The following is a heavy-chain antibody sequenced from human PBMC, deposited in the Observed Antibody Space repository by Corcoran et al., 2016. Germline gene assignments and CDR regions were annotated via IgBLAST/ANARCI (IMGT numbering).Heavy chain of an antibody. CDR2: ISYDGSNN. Sequence: QVQLVESGGGVVQPGRSLRLSCAASGFTFSNYGMHWVRQAPGKGLEWVALISYDGSNNFYADSVKGRFTISRDNSKNTMYLQMSSLRVGDRAGDDGVKWSVGQGAWCGRDVWGQGTTVIVSS. J-gene: IGHJ6*02. D-gene: IGHD2-8*02. CDR3: VKWSVGQGAWCGRDV. V-gene: IGHV3-30*18. CDR1: GFTFSNYG.